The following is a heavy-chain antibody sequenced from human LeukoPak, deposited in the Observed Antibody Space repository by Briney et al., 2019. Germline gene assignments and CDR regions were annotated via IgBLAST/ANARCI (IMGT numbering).Heavy chain of an antibody. V-gene: IGHV3-21*01. J-gene: IGHJ4*02. CDR1: GFTFSSYS. CDR3: ARGFSVATDPFDY. CDR2: ISSSSSYI. Sequence: GGSLRLSCAASGFTFSSYSMNWVRQAPGKGLEWVSSISSSSSYIYYADSVKGRFTISRDNAKNSLYLQMNSLRAEDTAVYYCARGFSVATDPFDYWGQGTLVTVSS. D-gene: IGHD5-12*01.